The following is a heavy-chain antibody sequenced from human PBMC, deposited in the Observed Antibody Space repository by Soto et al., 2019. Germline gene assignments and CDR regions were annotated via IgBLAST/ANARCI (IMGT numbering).Heavy chain of an antibody. Sequence: QVQLQESGPGLVKPSQTLSLTCTVSGGSISSGDYYWSWIRQPPGKGLEWIGYIYYSVSTYYNPSLKSRVTISVDTSKNQFSLKLSSVTAADTAVYYCARALTGRDWYFDLWGRGTLVTVSS. D-gene: IGHD7-27*01. CDR1: GGSISSGDYY. J-gene: IGHJ2*01. CDR2: IYYSVST. V-gene: IGHV4-30-4*01. CDR3: ARALTGRDWYFDL.